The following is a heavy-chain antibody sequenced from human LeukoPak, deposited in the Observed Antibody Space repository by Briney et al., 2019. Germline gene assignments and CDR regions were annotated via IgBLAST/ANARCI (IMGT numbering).Heavy chain of an antibody. CDR3: ARDAGNRIVVVVAATKRGTFDY. D-gene: IGHD2-15*01. CDR2: INHSGST. J-gene: IGHJ4*02. V-gene: IGHV4-34*01. CDR1: GGSFSGYY. Sequence: SETLSLTCAVYGGSFSGYYWSWIRQPPGKGLEWIGEINHSGSTNYNPSLKSRVTISVDTSKNQFSLKLSSVTAADTAVYYCARDAGNRIVVVVAATKRGTFDYWGQGTLVTVSS.